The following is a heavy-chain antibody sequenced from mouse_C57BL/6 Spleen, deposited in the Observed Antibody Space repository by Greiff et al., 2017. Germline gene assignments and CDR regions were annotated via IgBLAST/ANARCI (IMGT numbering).Heavy chain of an antibody. CDR1: GYAFSSSW. V-gene: IGHV1-82*01. J-gene: IGHJ2*01. CDR3: ARGTTVDFDY. Sequence: QVQLQPPGPELVKPGASVKISCKASGYAFSSSWMNWVKQRPGKGLEWIGRIYPGDGDTNYNGKFKGKATLTADKSSSTAYMHLSSLTSEDSEVYFCARGTTVDFDYWGQGTTLTVSS. D-gene: IGHD1-1*01. CDR2: IYPGDGDT.